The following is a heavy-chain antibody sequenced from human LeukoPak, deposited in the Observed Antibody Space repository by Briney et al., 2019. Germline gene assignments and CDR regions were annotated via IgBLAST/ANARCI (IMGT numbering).Heavy chain of an antibody. CDR3: ARDDGYTTFDS. CDR2: ISSSSSYM. V-gene: IGHV3-21*01. CDR1: GFTFSSYS. D-gene: IGHD2-21*02. Sequence: GGSLRLSCAVSGFTFSSYSVNWVRQAPGEGREWVSYISSSSSYMYYADSVKGRFTVSRDNTKNSLYLQMNSLRAADTAVYYCARDDGYTTFDSWGRGTLVTVSS. J-gene: IGHJ4*02.